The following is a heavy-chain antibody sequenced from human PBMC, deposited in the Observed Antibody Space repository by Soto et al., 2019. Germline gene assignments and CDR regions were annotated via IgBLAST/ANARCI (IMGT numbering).Heavy chain of an antibody. CDR1: GGSISTYNW. V-gene: IGHV4-4*02. J-gene: IGHJ4*02. CDR2: TYHSGST. CDR3: AEGIRSGLGY. D-gene: IGHD3-10*01. Sequence: QVQLQESGPGLVEPSGTLSLTCTVSGGSISTYNWWSWVRQPPGKGLEWIGETYHSGSTHYNTSLTGRVTISVENPTLRFSLTPSSTTAADTSVYYCAEGIRSGLGYWGQGTLVTCSS.